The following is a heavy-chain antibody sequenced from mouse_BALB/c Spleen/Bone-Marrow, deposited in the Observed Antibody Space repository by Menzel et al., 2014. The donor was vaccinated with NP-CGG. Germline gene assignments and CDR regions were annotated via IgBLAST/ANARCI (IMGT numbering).Heavy chain of an antibody. V-gene: IGHV1-7*01. CDR3: ARKGYGNYHYYAMDY. J-gene: IGHJ4*01. D-gene: IGHD2-1*01. Sequence: QVQLQQSGAELAKPGASVKMSCKASGYTFTSYWMYWIKQRPGQGLEWIGYINPSTGYTEYNQKFKDKATLTADKSSNTAYMQLSSLTSEDSAVYYCARKGYGNYHYYAMDYWGQGTLVTVSS. CDR1: GYTFTSYW. CDR2: INPSTGYT.